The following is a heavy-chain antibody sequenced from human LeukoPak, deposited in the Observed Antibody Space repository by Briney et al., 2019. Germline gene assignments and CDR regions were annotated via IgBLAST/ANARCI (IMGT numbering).Heavy chain of an antibody. J-gene: IGHJ4*02. V-gene: IGHV3-23*01. CDR1: GINFNNYG. CDR3: AKRDSSGSNYFAY. D-gene: IGHD6-19*01. Sequence: QSGGSLRLSCVACGINFNNYGMHWVRQAPGKGLEWVSTFGRSGAGTFYADSVKGRFTISRDNSKNTLYLQMNSLRAEDTAVYYCAKRDSSGSNYFAYWGQGALVTVSS. CDR2: FGRSGAGT.